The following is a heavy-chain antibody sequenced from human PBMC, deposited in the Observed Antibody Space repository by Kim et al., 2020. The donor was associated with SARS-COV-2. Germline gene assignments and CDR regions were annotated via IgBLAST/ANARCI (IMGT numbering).Heavy chain of an antibody. Sequence: TTYAQKFQERVTITRDMSTSTAYMELSSLRSEDTAVYYCVGGSYSNWFDPWGQGTLVTVSS. CDR3: VGGSYSNWFDP. D-gene: IGHD1-26*01. J-gene: IGHJ5*02. CDR2: T. V-gene: IGHV1-58*01.